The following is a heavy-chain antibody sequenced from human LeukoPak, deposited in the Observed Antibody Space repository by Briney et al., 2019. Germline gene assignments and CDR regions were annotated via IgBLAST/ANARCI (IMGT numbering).Heavy chain of an antibody. V-gene: IGHV1-46*01. CDR2: IYPRDGST. Sequence: WASVKVSCKASGYTFTSNYIHWVRQAPGQGLEWMEMIYPRDGSTSYAQKFQGRVTVTRDTSTSTVHMELGGLRSEDTAVYYCARDQEGFDYWGQGTLVTVSS. CDR3: ARDQEGFDY. CDR1: GYTFTSNY. J-gene: IGHJ4*02.